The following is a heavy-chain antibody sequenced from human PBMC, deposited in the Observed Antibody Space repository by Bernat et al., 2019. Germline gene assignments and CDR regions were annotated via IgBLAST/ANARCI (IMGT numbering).Heavy chain of an antibody. Sequence: QVQLVQSGAEVKKPGASVKVSSKASGYTFTSYAMHWVRQAPGQRLEWMGWINAGNGNTKYSQKFQGRVTITRDTSASTAYMELSSLRSEDTAVYYCARGAVVVVPAAPYYYYYYMDVWGKGTTVTVSS. J-gene: IGHJ6*03. V-gene: IGHV1-3*01. CDR3: ARGAVVVVPAAPYYYYYYMDV. CDR2: INAGNGNT. D-gene: IGHD2-2*01. CDR1: GYTFTSYA.